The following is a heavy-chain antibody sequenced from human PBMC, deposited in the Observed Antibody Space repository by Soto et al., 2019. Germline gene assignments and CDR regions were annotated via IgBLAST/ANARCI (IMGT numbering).Heavy chain of an antibody. CDR2: INPNSGDT. CDR1: GYIFTGYH. D-gene: IGHD2-15*01. V-gene: IGHV1-2*02. Sequence: VASVKVSCKASGYIFTGYHIHWVRQAPGRGLEWMGWINPNSGDTEYAQNFQGRFTISRDTSKNTLFLQMNSLRAEDTALYFCAKDGTTGGQHYYGMDVWGQGTTVTVSS. J-gene: IGHJ6*02. CDR3: AKDGTTGGQHYYGMDV.